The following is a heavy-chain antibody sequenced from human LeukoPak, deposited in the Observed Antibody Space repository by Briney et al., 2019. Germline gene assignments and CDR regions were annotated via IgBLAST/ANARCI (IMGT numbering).Heavy chain of an antibody. CDR3: ARGGYYYGSGTYYKGVDY. Sequence: PSQTLSLTCTVSGGSISSGSYYWSWIRQPAGKGLEWIGRIYPSGSTDYNPSLKSRVTISVDTSKNQFSLKLSSVTAADTAVYYCARGGYYYGSGTYYKGVDYWGQGTLVTVSS. CDR2: IYPSGST. J-gene: IGHJ4*02. V-gene: IGHV4-61*02. CDR1: GGSISSGSYY. D-gene: IGHD3-10*01.